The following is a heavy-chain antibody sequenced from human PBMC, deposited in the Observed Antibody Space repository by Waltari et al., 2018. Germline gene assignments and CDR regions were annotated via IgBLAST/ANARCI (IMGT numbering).Heavy chain of an antibody. CDR2: INQDGSEK. CDR3: SRSLDI. V-gene: IGHV3-7*01. Sequence: EVQLLESGGGLVQVGGSLRLSCTVSGFTFSDHWMDRVRQTPGKGLEWVANINQDGSEKYYLDSVRGRFTISRDNAKNSVYLQINSLRDEDTAVYYCSRSLDIWGQGTTVTVSS. J-gene: IGHJ6*02. CDR1: GFTFSDHW.